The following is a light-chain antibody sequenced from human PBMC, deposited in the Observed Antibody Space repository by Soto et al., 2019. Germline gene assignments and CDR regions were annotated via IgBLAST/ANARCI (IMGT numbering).Light chain of an antibody. V-gene: IGLV2-14*01. CDR2: EVS. CDR1: SSDVGGYNY. Sequence: QPALTQPASVSGSPGQSITISCTGTSSDVGGYNYVSWYRQHPGKAPKLLIYEVSNRPSGVSSRFSGSKSGNTASLTISGLQAEDEADYYCTSYTTSSTWVFGGGTKVTVL. CDR3: TSYTTSSTWV. J-gene: IGLJ3*02.